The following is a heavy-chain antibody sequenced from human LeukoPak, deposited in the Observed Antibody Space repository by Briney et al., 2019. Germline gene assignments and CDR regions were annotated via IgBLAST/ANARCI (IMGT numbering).Heavy chain of an antibody. CDR1: GFTFSSYS. J-gene: IGHJ4*02. Sequence: GVSLRLSCAASGFTFSSYSMNWVRQAPGKGLEWVSSISSSSSYIYYADSVKGRFTISRDNAKNSLYLQMNSLRAEDTAVYYCARGPTFGLGDYWGQGTLVTVSS. CDR2: ISSSSSYI. CDR3: ARGPTFGLGDY. D-gene: IGHD3/OR15-3a*01. V-gene: IGHV3-21*01.